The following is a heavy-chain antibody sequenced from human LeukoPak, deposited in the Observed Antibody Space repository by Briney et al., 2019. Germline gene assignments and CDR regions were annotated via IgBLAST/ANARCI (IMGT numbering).Heavy chain of an antibody. V-gene: IGHV3-23*01. CDR3: AKSKSTGLYDSFAYLFDS. CDR2: VSASAAST. Sequence: GGSLRLSSAASGFTFSNNAMSWFRQAPGKELEWVSAVSASAASTYYADSVKGRFTISRDNSNNTLYLQMNSLRVEDTAVYYCAKSKSTGLYDSFAYLFDSWGQGTLVTVSS. D-gene: IGHD3-16*01. CDR1: GFTFSNNA. J-gene: IGHJ4*02.